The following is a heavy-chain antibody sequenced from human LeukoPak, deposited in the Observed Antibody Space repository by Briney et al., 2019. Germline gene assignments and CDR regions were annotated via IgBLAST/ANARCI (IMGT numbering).Heavy chain of an antibody. Sequence: SESLSLTCAVPRGSISVYYSSSGRQPARERLGWGGRIYSSGSTSYNPSLKGRVTMSVDTSKNQFSLKLSSVTAADTAVYYCARDAAGHYGSYVDYWGQGTLVTVSS. CDR1: RGSISVYY. CDR2: IYSSGST. CDR3: ARDAAGHYGSYVDY. D-gene: IGHD3-16*01. J-gene: IGHJ4*02. V-gene: IGHV4-4*07.